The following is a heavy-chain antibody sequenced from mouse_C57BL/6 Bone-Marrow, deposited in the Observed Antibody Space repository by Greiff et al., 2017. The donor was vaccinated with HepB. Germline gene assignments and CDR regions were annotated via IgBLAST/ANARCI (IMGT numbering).Heavy chain of an antibody. J-gene: IGHJ4*01. D-gene: IGHD1-1*01. CDR3: APYYYGSSYYAMDY. V-gene: IGHV1-26*01. CDR1: GYTFTDYY. Sequence: EVQLQQSGPELVKPGASVKISCKASGYTFTDYYMNWVKQSHGKSLEWIGDINPNNGGTSYNQKFKGKATLTVDKSSSTAYMELRSLTSEDSAVYYWAPYYYGSSYYAMDYWGQGTSVTVSS. CDR2: INPNNGGT.